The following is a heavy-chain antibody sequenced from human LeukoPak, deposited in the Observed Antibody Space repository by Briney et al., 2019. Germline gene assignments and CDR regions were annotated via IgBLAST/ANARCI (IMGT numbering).Heavy chain of an antibody. CDR3: TRDLPYSSGWYVGN. CDR2: IYHSGST. J-gene: IGHJ4*02. CDR1: GYSISSGYF. Sequence: SETLSLTCGVSGYSISSGYFWGWIRQPPGKGLEGIGNIYHSGSTYYNPSLKRRVTISVDTSKNQFSLKVSSVTAADTAVYYCTRDLPYSSGWYVGNWGQGTLVTVSS. V-gene: IGHV4-38-2*02. D-gene: IGHD6-19*01.